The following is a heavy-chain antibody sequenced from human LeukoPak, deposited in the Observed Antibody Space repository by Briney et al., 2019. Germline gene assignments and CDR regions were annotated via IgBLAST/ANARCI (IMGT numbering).Heavy chain of an antibody. Sequence: PGGSLRLSCAVSGFTFTDYWMNWVRQAPGKGPEWVASIRQDGSEKTYVDSVKGRFTISRDNTKNSLSLQLNGLRAEDTAVYYCARDGTAAGLYFDLWGQGTLLTVSS. D-gene: IGHD6-13*01. CDR1: GFTFTDYW. CDR2: IRQDGSEK. J-gene: IGHJ4*01. V-gene: IGHV3-7*01. CDR3: ARDGTAAGLYFDL.